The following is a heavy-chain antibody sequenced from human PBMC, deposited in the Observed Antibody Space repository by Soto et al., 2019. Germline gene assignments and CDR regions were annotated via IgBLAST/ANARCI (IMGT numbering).Heavy chain of an antibody. Sequence: QVQLVQSGAEVKKTGSSVKVSCKSSGATFSSFGIRWVRQAPGQGLEWMGGIIPMFGTTDYAQTFQGRLTITADESTSTAYMELSSLTSEDTAVYYCARSISMIVVAITGSYWSLDLWGRGTLVTVSS. CDR1: GATFSSFG. CDR3: ARSISMIVVAITGSYWSLDL. V-gene: IGHV1-69*01. J-gene: IGHJ2*01. CDR2: IIPMFGTT. D-gene: IGHD3-22*01.